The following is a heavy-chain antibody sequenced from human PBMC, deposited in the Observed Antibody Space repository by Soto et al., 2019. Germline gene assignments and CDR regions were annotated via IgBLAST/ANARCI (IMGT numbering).Heavy chain of an antibody. D-gene: IGHD6-19*01. CDR3: ASEHIPYSSGWSYYFDY. CDR1: GFTFSSYG. V-gene: IGHV3-33*01. J-gene: IGHJ4*02. Sequence: GGSLRLSCAASGFTFSSYGMHWVRQAPGKGLEWVAVIWYDGSNKYYADSVKGRFTISRDNSKNTLYLQMNSLRAEDTAVYYCASEHIPYSSGWSYYFDYWGQGTLVTVSS. CDR2: IWYDGSNK.